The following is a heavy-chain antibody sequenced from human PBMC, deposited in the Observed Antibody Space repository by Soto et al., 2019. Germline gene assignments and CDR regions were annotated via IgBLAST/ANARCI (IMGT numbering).Heavy chain of an antibody. V-gene: IGHV4-31*03. J-gene: IGHJ3*01. D-gene: IGHD6-19*01. CDR2: IYYSGST. CDR1: GGSISSGGYY. Sequence: PSETLSLTCTVSGGSISSGGYYWSWIRQHPGKGLEWIGYIYYSGSTYYNPSPKSRVTISVDTSKNQFSLKLSSVTAADTAVYYCGREKNSRGGSDDVFAFWGQGTLVTGSS. CDR3: GREKNSRGGSDDVFAF.